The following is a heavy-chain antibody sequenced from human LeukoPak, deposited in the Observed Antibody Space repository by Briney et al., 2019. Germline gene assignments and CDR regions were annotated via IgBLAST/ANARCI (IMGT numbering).Heavy chain of an antibody. CDR3: ARGSWNYVWFDP. CDR1: GGSISSYY. V-gene: IGHV4-59*01. CDR2: IYFSGST. D-gene: IGHD1-7*01. Sequence: PSETLSLTCTVSGGSISSYYSSWIRQPPGKGLEWIGYIYFSGSTNYNPSLKSRVTISVDTSKNQFSLKLSSVSAADTAVYYCARGSWNYVWFDPGAREPWSPSPQ. J-gene: IGHJ5*02.